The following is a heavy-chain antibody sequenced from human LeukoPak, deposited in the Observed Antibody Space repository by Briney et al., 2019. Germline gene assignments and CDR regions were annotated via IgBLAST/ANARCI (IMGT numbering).Heavy chain of an antibody. CDR1: GGSFSGYY. V-gene: IGHV4-34*01. CDR3: ARVGEYSGYDSDY. D-gene: IGHD5-12*01. J-gene: IGHJ4*02. Sequence: PETLSLTCAVYGGSFSGYYWSWIRQPPGKGLEWIGEINHGGSTNYNPSLKSRVTISVDTSKNQFSLKLSSVTAADTAVYYCARVGEYSGYDSDYWGQGTLVTVSS. CDR2: INHGGST.